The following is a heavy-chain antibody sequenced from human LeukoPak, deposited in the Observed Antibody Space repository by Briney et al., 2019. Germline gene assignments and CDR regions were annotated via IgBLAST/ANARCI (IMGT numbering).Heavy chain of an antibody. D-gene: IGHD2-2*01. CDR1: GGSISSRNYY. Sequence: SGTLSLTCTVSGGSISSRNYYWGWLRPPLGKGLEWVGSINYSGTTYYNPSLKTRVTISVDTSKNQFSLKLSSVTAADTAVYYCARLEIVVVPATAFDNWGQGTLVIVSS. J-gene: IGHJ4*02. CDR3: ARLEIVVVPATAFDN. V-gene: IGHV4-39*07. CDR2: INYSGTT.